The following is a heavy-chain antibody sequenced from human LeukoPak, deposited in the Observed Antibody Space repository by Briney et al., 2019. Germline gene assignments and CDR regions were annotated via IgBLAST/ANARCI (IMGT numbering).Heavy chain of an antibody. V-gene: IGHV3-53*01. CDR2: IYSGGST. D-gene: IGHD3-22*01. J-gene: IGHJ5*02. Sequence: GGSLRLSCAASRFTVSSNYMSWVRQAPGKGLEWVSVIYSGGSTYYADSVKGRFTISRDNSKNTLYLQMNSLRAEDTAVYYCAQSPRRYYYDSSGSNWFDPWGQGTLVTVSS. CDR3: AQSPRRYYYDSSGSNWFDP. CDR1: RFTVSSNY.